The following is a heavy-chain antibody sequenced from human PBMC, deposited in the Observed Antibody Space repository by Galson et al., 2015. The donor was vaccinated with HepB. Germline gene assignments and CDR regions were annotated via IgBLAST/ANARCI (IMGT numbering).Heavy chain of an antibody. D-gene: IGHD5/OR15-5a*01. J-gene: IGHJ4*02. CDR2: IIPILGIA. CDR3: AAMIPHSFWYFDY. CDR1: GGTFSSYT. V-gene: IGHV1-69*02. Sequence: SVKVSCKASGGTFSSYTISWVRQAPGQGLEWMGRIIPILGIANYAQKFQGRVTITADKSTSTAYMELSSLRSEDTAVYYCAAMIPHSFWYFDYWGQGTLVTVSS.